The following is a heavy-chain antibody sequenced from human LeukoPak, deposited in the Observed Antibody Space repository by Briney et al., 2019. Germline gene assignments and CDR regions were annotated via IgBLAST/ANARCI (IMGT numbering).Heavy chain of an antibody. CDR1: GGSISSSNW. CDR3: ARDSTHCSSTSCYTNWFDP. J-gene: IGHJ5*02. D-gene: IGHD2-2*02. V-gene: IGHV4-4*02. Sequence: PSETLSLTCAVSGGSISSSNWWSWVRQPPGKGLEWIGEIYHSGSTNYNPSLKSRVTMSVDKSKNQFSLKLSSVTAADTAVYYCARDSTHCSSTSCYTNWFDPWGQGTLVTVSS. CDR2: IYHSGST.